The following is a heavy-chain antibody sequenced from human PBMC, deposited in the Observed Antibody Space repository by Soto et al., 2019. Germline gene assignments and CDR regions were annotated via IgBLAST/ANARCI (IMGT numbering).Heavy chain of an antibody. CDR3: ARDTEDYENRGYVFRDALDI. CDR1: GYVFTDFS. V-gene: IGHV1-2*02. D-gene: IGHD3-22*01. CDR2: INPNSGGT. J-gene: IGHJ3*02. Sequence: QVQLVQSGAEVKKPGASVKVSCTTSGYVFTDFSIHWVRQAPGQGLEWMGSINPNSGGTNYAPKFRGRVTMTRDTSIDAAYMELRRLTSDDTAVYYCARDTEDYENRGYVFRDALDIWGQGTLVTVSS.